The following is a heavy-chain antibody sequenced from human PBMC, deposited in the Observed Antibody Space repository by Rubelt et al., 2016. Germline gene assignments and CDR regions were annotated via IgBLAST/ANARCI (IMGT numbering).Heavy chain of an antibody. V-gene: IGHV4-59*05. CDR1: GGSISSYY. Sequence: QVQLQESGPGLVKPSETLSLTCTVSGGSISSYYWSWIRQPAGKGLEWIGSIYYSGSTYYNPSLKIGVTVSGDPSHIPFSLMFSSVTAADTAVYYCARHFRGNYYGSGSPSWAFDIWGQGTMVTVSS. D-gene: IGHD3-10*01. J-gene: IGHJ3*02. CDR2: IYYSGST. CDR3: ARHFRGNYYGSGSPSWAFDI.